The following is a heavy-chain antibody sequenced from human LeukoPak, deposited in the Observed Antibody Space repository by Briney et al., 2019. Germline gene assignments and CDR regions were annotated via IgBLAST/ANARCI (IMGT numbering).Heavy chain of an antibody. CDR3: ARGPWRGVITTLGY. D-gene: IGHD3-10*01. J-gene: IGHJ4*02. CDR1: GGSFSGYY. Sequence: PSETLSLTCAVYGGSFSGYYWSWIRQPPGKGLEWIGEINHSGSTNYNVSLKSRVTISIDTSKNQFSLKLNSVTAADTAVYYCARGPWRGVITTLGYWGQGTLVTVSS. CDR2: INHSGST. V-gene: IGHV4-34*01.